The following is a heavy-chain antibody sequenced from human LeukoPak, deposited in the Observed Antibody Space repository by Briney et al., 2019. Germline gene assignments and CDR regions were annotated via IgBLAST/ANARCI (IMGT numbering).Heavy chain of an antibody. CDR1: GYTFTGYY. CDR3: RYAEYCSGGSCYSFDY. J-gene: IGHJ4*02. Sequence: ASVKVSCKASGYTFTGYYMHWVRQAPGQGLEWMGRISPNSGGTNYAQKFQGRVTMTRDTSISTAYMELSRLRSDDTAVYYCRYAEYCSGGSCYSFDYWGQGTLVTVSS. D-gene: IGHD2-15*01. V-gene: IGHV1-2*06. CDR2: ISPNSGGT.